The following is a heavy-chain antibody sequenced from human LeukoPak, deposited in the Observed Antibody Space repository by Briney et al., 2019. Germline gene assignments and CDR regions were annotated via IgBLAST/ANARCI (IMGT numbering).Heavy chain of an antibody. J-gene: IGHJ4*02. CDR2: IRYTGSKK. Sequence: GGSLRLSCAASGFTFSSYEMNWVRQAPGKGLEWVAFIRYTGSKKYYADSVKGRFTISRDNSKNTLYLQMNSLRAEDTAVYHCAKDKSYSIDYWGQGTLVTVSS. V-gene: IGHV3-30*02. CDR1: GFTFSSYE. D-gene: IGHD3-10*01. CDR3: AKDKSYSIDY.